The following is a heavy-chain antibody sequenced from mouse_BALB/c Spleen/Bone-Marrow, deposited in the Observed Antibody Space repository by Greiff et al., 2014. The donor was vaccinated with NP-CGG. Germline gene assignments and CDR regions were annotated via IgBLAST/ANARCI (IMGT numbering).Heavy chain of an antibody. CDR1: GYTFTSFW. D-gene: IGHD1-1*01. V-gene: IGHV1-5*01. CDR2: VYPGNNDT. J-gene: IGHJ1*01. CDR3: TRYYYGGRDWYFDV. Sequence: EVQLQQSGAVLARPGASVRMSCKASGYTFTSFWMHWVKQRPGQGLEWIGAVYPGNNDTNYGQNFKGKAKLTAVTSTSTAYMEFSSLTNEDSAVYYCTRYYYGGRDWYFDVWGAGTTVTVSS.